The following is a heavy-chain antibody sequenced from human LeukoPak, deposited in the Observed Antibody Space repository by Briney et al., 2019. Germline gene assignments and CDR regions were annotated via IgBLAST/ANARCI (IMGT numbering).Heavy chain of an antibody. CDR1: GGSNSSHY. J-gene: IGHJ4*02. V-gene: IGHV4-59*11. CDR3: ATGRSIAAAGIDY. Sequence: SETLSLTCTVSGGSNSSHYWSWIRQPPGKGLEWIGYIYYSGSTNYNPSLKSRVTISVDTSKNQFSLKLSSVTAADTAVYYCATGRSIAAAGIDYWGQGTLVTVSS. CDR2: IYYSGST. D-gene: IGHD6-13*01.